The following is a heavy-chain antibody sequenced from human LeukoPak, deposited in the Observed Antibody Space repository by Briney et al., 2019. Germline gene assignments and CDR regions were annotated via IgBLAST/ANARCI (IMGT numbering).Heavy chain of an antibody. CDR3: AKTTASLKAGYNLYYFDY. J-gene: IGHJ4*02. Sequence: ASVKVSCKASGYTFTSYCMHWVRQAPGQGLEWMGIINPSGGSTSYAQKFQGRVTMTRDTSTSTVYMELSSLRAEDTAVYYCAKTTASLKAGYNLYYFDYWGQGTLVTVSS. CDR2: INPSGGST. CDR1: GYTFTSYC. V-gene: IGHV1-46*01. D-gene: IGHD5-24*01.